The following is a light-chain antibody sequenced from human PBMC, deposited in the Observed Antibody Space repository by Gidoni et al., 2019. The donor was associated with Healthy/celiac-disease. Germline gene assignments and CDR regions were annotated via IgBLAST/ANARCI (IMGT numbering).Light chain of an antibody. J-gene: IGLJ3*02. CDR3: ATWDDSLKV. V-gene: IGLV1-47*01. CDR1: SSNIGSNY. Sequence: QSVLTQPPSASATPGQSVTISCSGSSSNIGSNYVYWYQQLPGTAPKLLIYRNTKRPSGVPDRFSGSKSGTSASLAISGLRSEDEADYYCATWDDSLKVFGGGTKLTVL. CDR2: RNT.